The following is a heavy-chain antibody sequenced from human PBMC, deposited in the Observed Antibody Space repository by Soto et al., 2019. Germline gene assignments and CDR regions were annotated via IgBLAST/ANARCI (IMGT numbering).Heavy chain of an antibody. CDR3: AIFSRTNPTYYDDSSGYSLVDY. V-gene: IGHV4-30-4*01. CDR1: GGSISSGDYY. J-gene: IGHJ4*02. D-gene: IGHD3-22*01. CDR2: IYYSGST. Sequence: QVQLQESGPGLVKPSQTLSLTCTVSGGSISSGDYYWSWIRQPPGKGLEWIGNIYYSGSTYYNPSLKSRVTIPLVTAKHQFSLTPSSVTAADTAVYYCAIFSRTNPTYYDDSSGYSLVDYWGQGTLVTFSS.